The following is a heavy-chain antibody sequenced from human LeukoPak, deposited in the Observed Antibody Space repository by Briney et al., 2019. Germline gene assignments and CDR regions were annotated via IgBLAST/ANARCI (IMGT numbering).Heavy chain of an antibody. CDR3: ARDGESGVKVPAANWFDP. V-gene: IGHV3-11*04. CDR2: ISSSGSTI. D-gene: IGHD2-2*01. Sequence: PGGSLRLSCAASGFTFSDYYMSWIRQAPGKGLEWVSYISSSGSTIYYADSVKGRFTISRDNAKNSLYLKMNSLRAEDTAVYYCARDGESGVKVPAANWFDPWGQGTLVTVSS. J-gene: IGHJ5*02. CDR1: GFTFSDYY.